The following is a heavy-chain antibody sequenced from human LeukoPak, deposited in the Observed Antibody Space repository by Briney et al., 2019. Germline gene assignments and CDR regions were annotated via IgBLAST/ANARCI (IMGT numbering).Heavy chain of an antibody. V-gene: IGHV3-30*18. CDR1: GFTFDDYG. J-gene: IGHJ4*02. CDR3: AKGYCSGGSCYFTCDY. CDR2: ISYDGSNK. D-gene: IGHD2-15*01. Sequence: GGSLRLSCAASGFTFDDYGMSWVRQAPGKGLEWVAVISYDGSNKYYADSVKGRFTISRDNSKNTLYLQMNSLRAEDTAVYYCAKGYCSGGSCYFTCDYWGQGTLVTVSS.